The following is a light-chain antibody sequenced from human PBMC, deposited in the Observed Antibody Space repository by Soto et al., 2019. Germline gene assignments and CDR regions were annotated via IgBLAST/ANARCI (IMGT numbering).Light chain of an antibody. J-gene: IGLJ1*01. CDR3: QSYDSSLSGYV. CDR2: GNS. Sequence: QSVLTQPPSVSGAPGQRVTISCTGSSSNIGAGYDVHWYQQLPGTAPKLLRYGNSNRPSGVPDRFSGSKSGTSASLAITGLQAEDEADYYCQSYDSSLSGYVFGTGTNLTVL. V-gene: IGLV1-40*01. CDR1: SSNIGAGYD.